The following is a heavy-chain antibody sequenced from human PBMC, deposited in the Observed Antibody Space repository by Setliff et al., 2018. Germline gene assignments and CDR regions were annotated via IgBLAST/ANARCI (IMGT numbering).Heavy chain of an antibody. Sequence: PSETLSLTCTVSGGSISSSSYYWGWIRQPPGKGLEWIGSIYYSGSTYYNPSLKSRVTISVDTSKNPFSLKLSTVTAADTAVYYCARRETYYNFWSGYYAYWGQGTLVTVSS. J-gene: IGHJ4*02. V-gene: IGHV4-39*07. CDR2: IYYSGST. CDR3: ARRETYYNFWSGYYAY. CDR1: GGSISSSSYY. D-gene: IGHD3-3*01.